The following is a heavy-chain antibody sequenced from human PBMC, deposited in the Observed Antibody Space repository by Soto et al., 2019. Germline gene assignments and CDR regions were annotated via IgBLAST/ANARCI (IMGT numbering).Heavy chain of an antibody. J-gene: IGHJ6*02. Sequence: SETLSLTCTVSGGSISSYYWSWIRQPPGKGLEWTGYIYYSGSTNYNPSLKSRVTISVDTSKHQFSLKLSSVTAADTAVYYWARGIVVVPAARLAWGYYYGMDVWGQGTTVIVSS. CDR1: GGSISSYY. D-gene: IGHD2-2*01. CDR3: ARGIVVVPAARLAWGYYYGMDV. CDR2: IYYSGST. V-gene: IGHV4-59*01.